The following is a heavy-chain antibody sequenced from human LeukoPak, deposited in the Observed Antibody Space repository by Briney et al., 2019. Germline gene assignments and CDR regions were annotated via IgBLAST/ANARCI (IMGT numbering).Heavy chain of an antibody. CDR3: ARGSYYDFWSGLEANWFDP. CDR2: INHSGST. CDR1: GGSISSYY. D-gene: IGHD3-3*01. J-gene: IGHJ5*02. V-gene: IGHV4-34*01. Sequence: PSETLSLTCTVSGGSISSYYWSWIRQPPGKGLEWIGEINHSGSTNYNPSLKSRVTISVDTSKNQFSLKLSSVTAADTAVYYCARGSYYDFWSGLEANWFDPWGQGTLVTVSS.